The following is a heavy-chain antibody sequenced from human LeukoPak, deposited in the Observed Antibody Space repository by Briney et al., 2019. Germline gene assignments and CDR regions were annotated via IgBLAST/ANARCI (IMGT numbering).Heavy chain of an antibody. D-gene: IGHD3-10*01. J-gene: IGHJ4*02. CDR3: AKNRGGSGIDY. CDR2: IIPIFGTA. CDR1: GGTFSSYA. Sequence: ASVKVSCKASGGTFSSYAISWVRQAPGQGLEWMGGIIPIFGTANYAQKFQGRVTITATESTSTAYMEPSSLRSEDTAVYCCAKNRGGSGIDYWGQGTLVTVSS. V-gene: IGHV1-69*13.